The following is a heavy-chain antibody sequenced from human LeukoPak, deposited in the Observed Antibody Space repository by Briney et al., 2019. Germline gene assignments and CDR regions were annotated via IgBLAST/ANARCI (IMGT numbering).Heavy chain of an antibody. V-gene: IGHV4-38-2*02. Sequence: PSETLSLTCGVSSYSISSGYYWGWIRPPPGKGLEWIGTIYHSGSTYYNPSLESPVTISVDTSKNQFSLKLSSVPAADTAVYYCARESRLSSGWYMDYWGQGTLVTVS. CDR3: ARESRLSSGWYMDY. D-gene: IGHD6-19*01. CDR1: SYSISSGYY. CDR2: IYHSGST. J-gene: IGHJ4*02.